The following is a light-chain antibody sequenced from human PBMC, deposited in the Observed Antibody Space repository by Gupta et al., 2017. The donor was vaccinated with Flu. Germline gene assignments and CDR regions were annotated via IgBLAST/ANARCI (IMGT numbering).Light chain of an antibody. CDR1: QSVLYSSDNENY. CDR2: WAS. Sequence: DIVMTQSPDSLAVSLGERATINCKSSQSVLYSSDNENYLAWYQQKPGQPPNLLIYWASTRESGVPDRFSGSGSGTDFTLTISSLQAEDVAVYYCQQDDSSPLSFGGGTKVEIK. CDR3: QQDDSSPLS. J-gene: IGKJ4*01. V-gene: IGKV4-1*01.